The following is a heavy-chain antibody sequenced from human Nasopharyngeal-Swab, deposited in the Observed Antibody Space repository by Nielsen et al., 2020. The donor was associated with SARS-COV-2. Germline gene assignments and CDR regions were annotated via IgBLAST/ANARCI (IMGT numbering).Heavy chain of an antibody. CDR1: GFTFSSYS. D-gene: IGHD6-6*01. CDR3: ARDDGQLGDS. V-gene: IGHV3-48*01. J-gene: IGHJ4*02. Sequence: GESLKISCAASGFTFSSYSMNWVRQAPGKGLEWVSYISSSSSTIYYADSVKGRFTISRDNAKNSLYLQMNSLRPEDTAVYYCARDDGQLGDSWGQGTLVTVSS. CDR2: ISSSSSTI.